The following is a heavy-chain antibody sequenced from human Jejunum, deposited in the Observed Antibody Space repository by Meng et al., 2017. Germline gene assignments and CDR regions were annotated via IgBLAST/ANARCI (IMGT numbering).Heavy chain of an antibody. J-gene: IGHJ5*02. D-gene: IGHD6-13*01. CDR1: GFSLSTSGVG. V-gene: IGHV2-5*02. CDR3: AHRLAYSTNYNVGWFDP. Sequence: SGPTLVKPTQTLTLTCPFSGFSLSTSGVGVGWIRQPPGKALECLALIYWDDDKRYNPSLKNRLTITKDTSKNQVVLTMTNMDLVDTATYYCAHRLAYSTNYNVGWFDPWGQGTLVTVSS. CDR2: IYWDDDK.